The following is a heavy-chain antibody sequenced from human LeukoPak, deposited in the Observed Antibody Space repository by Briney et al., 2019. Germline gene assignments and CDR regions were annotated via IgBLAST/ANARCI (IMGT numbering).Heavy chain of an antibody. CDR1: GYTFTGYY. V-gene: IGHV1-2*06. Sequence: ASVKVSCKASGYTFTGYYMHWVRQAPGQGLEWMGRINPNSGGTNYAQKFQGRVTMTRDTSISTAYMELSRLRSDDTAVYYCARDNYYDSTGYYQYYFHYWGQGTLVTVSS. D-gene: IGHD3-22*01. CDR3: ARDNYYDSTGYYQYYFHY. CDR2: INPNSGGT. J-gene: IGHJ4*02.